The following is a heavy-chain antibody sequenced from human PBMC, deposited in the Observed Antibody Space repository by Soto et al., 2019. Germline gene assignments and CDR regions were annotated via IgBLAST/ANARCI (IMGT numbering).Heavy chain of an antibody. J-gene: IGHJ6*03. D-gene: IGHD1-1*01. CDR1: GGSIISGSFH. CDR3: ARDKAVPLRLGYYYYMDV. V-gene: IGHV4-31*03. CDR2: IYYSGST. Sequence: SETLSLTCTVSGGSIISGSFHWGWIRQKPEKGLEWIAYIYYSGSTYYNPSLKSRVTISVDTSKNQFSLKLSSVTAADTAVYYCARDKAVPLRLGYYYYMDVWGKGTTVTVSS.